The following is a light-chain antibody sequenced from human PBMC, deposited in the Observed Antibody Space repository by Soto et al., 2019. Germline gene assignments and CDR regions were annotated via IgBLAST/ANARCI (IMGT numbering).Light chain of an antibody. CDR1: SSDVVGYNY. CDR3: SSFTSRFTFTYI. J-gene: IGLJ1*01. CDR2: EVT. V-gene: IGLV2-14*01. Sequence: QSALTQPASVSGSPGQSSTSSCTGTSSDVVGYNYVSWYQQHPGKAPKIIIYEVTNRPSGVSNRFSGSKSGNTASLTISGLQAEDDADYYCSSFTSRFTFTYIFGTGTK.